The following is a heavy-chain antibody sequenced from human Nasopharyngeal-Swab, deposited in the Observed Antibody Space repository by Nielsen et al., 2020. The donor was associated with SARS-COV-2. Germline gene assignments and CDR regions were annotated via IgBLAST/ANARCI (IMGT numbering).Heavy chain of an antibody. V-gene: IGHV3-30-3*01. CDR3: ARGRGGSYLSYFEY. D-gene: IGHD1-26*01. Sequence: GESLKISCAASGFTFSSYAMHWVRQAPGRGLEWVAVISYDGSNKYYADSVKGRFTISRDNSKNTLYLQMNSLRGEDTAVYYCARGRGGSYLSYFEYWGQGTLVTVSS. CDR1: GFTFSSYA. J-gene: IGHJ4*02. CDR2: ISYDGSNK.